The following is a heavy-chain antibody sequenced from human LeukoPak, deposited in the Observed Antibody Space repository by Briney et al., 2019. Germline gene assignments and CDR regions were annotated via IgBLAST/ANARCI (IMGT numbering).Heavy chain of an antibody. V-gene: IGHV3-15*01. Sequence: GSLRLSCVSSGFTIGTAWMSWVRQAPGKGLEWLGHIKSEGEGATTDYAAPAKGRFVISRDDSKNMIYLQMSSLKIDDTAIYYCIAHFPYFYGSDVWGKGTTVTVSS. CDR1: GFTIGTAW. J-gene: IGHJ6*04. D-gene: IGHD3-3*02. CDR2: IKSEGEGATT. CDR3: IAHFPYFYGSDV.